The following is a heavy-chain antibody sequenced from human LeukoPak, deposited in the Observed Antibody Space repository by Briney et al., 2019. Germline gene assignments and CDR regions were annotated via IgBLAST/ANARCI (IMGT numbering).Heavy chain of an antibody. CDR3: AREYIAARTLDY. D-gene: IGHD6-6*01. J-gene: IGHJ4*02. CDR1: GFTFSSYW. V-gene: IGHV3-7*01. CDR2: IKQDGSAK. Sequence: GGSLRLSCAASGFTFSSYWMSWVRQAPGKGLEWVANIKQDGSAKFYVDSVKGRFTISRDNAKNSLYLQMNSLRAEDTAVYYCAREYIAARTLDYWGQGTLVTVSS.